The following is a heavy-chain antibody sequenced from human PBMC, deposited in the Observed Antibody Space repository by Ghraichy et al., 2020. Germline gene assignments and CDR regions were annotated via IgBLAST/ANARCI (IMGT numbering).Heavy chain of an antibody. CDR3: AKVQYLGSSGWLGAFDI. Sequence: GGSLRLSCAASGFTFSSYGMHWVRQAPGKGLEWVAFIRYDGSNKYYADSVKGRFTISRDNSKNTLYLQMNSLRAEDTAVYYCAKVQYLGSSGWLGAFDIWGQGTMVTVSS. J-gene: IGHJ3*02. D-gene: IGHD6-19*01. V-gene: IGHV3-30*02. CDR2: IRYDGSNK. CDR1: GFTFSSYG.